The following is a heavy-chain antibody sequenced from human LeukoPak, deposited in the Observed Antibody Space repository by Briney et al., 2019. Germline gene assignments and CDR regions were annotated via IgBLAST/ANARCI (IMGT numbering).Heavy chain of an antibody. D-gene: IGHD2-2*01. CDR3: ARADCSSTSCYDGHYYYYYYMDV. CDR2: ISSSSSYI. CDR1: GFTFSSYS. J-gene: IGHJ6*03. V-gene: IGHV3-21*01. Sequence: GGSLRLSCAASGFTFSSYSMNWVRQAPGKGLEWVSSISSSSSYIYYADSVKGRFTISRDNAKNSLYLQMNSLRAEDTAVYYCARADCSSTSCYDGHYYYYYYMDVWGKGTTVTVSS.